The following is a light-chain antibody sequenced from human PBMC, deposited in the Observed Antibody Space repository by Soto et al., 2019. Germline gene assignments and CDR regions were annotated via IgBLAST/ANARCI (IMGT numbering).Light chain of an antibody. V-gene: IGKV3-20*01. J-gene: IGKJ1*01. CDR1: QSVSSSY. CDR2: GAS. CDR3: QQYGSSPRT. Sequence: EIVLTQSPGTLSLSPVDRATLSCRASQSVSSSYLAWYQQKPGQAPRLLIYGASSRATGIPDRFSGSGSGTDFTLTISRLEPEDFAVYYCQQYGSSPRTFGQGTKVDIK.